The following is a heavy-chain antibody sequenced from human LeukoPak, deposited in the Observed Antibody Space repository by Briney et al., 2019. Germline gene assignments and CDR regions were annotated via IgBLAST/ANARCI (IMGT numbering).Heavy chain of an antibody. V-gene: IGHV4-39*01. Sequence: SETLSLTCTVSGGSISSSSYYWGWIRQPPGKGLEWIGSIYYSGNTYYNPSLKSRVTISVDTSKNQFSLKLSSVTAADTAVYYCARLDRNYDFWSGYYRDFDYWGQGTLVTVSS. CDR1: GGSISSSSYY. J-gene: IGHJ4*02. D-gene: IGHD3-3*01. CDR3: ARLDRNYDFWSGYYRDFDY. CDR2: IYYSGNT.